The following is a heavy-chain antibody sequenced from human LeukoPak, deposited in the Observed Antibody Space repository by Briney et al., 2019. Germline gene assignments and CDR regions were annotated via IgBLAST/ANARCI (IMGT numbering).Heavy chain of an antibody. CDR3: ARSPITIPPGSYYFDY. V-gene: IGHV1-18*01. J-gene: IGHJ4*02. D-gene: IGHD3-3*01. CDR2: ISAYNGNT. CDR1: GYTFTSYG. Sequence: GASVKVSCKASGYTFTSYGISWVRQAPGKGLEWMGWISAYNGNTNYAQKLQARVTMTTDTSTSTAYMELRSLRSDDTAVYYCARSPITIPPGSYYFDYWGQGTLVTVSS.